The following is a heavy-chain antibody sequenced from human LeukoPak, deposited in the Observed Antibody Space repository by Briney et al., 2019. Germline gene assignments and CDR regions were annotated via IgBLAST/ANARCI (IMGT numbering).Heavy chain of an antibody. CDR3: ARNLPQGLGYDANWFDP. CDR1: GDSVSSNSAA. CDR2: TYYRSKWYN. Sequence: SQTLLLTCAISGDSVSSNSAAWNWIRQSPSRGLEWLGRTYYRSKWYNDYAVSVKSRITINPDTSKNQFSLQLNSVTPEDTAVYYCARNLPQGLGYDANWFDPWGQGTLVTVSS. V-gene: IGHV6-1*01. D-gene: IGHD5-12*01. J-gene: IGHJ5*02.